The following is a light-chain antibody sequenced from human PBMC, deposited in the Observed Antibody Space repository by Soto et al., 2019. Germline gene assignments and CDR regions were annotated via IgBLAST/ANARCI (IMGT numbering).Light chain of an antibody. CDR2: GAS. CDR3: QQYNNWPSIT. V-gene: IGKV3-15*01. J-gene: IGKJ5*01. Sequence: IVMTQSPATLSVSPGERATLSCRASQRVSSNFAWYQQKPGQAPRLLIYGASTRATGIPARFSGSGSGTEFTLTISSLQSEDFAVYYCQQYNNWPSITFGQGTRLEI. CDR1: QRVSSN.